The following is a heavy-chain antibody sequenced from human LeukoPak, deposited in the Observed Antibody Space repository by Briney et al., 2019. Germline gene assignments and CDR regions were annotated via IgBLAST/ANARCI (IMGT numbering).Heavy chain of an antibody. CDR2: IIPIFGTA. CDR3: ARDGVVGATTDY. J-gene: IGHJ4*02. D-gene: IGHD1-26*01. V-gene: IGHV1-69*01. Sequence: GASVKVSCKDSGGTFSSYAISWVRQAPGQGLEWMGGIIPIFGTANYAQKFQGRVTITADESTSTAYMELSSLRSEDTAVYYCARDGVVGATTDYWGQGTLVTVSS. CDR1: GGTFSSYA.